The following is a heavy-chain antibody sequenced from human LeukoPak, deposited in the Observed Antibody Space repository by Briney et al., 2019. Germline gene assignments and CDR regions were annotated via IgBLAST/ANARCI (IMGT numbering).Heavy chain of an antibody. Sequence: SETLSLTCTVSGGSISSYYWSWIRQPPGKGLEWIGYIYNGNTNYNPSLSSLKSRVTISVDTSKNQFSLRVNSVTAADTAVYYCARSISGWFGAYWGQGTLVTVSS. CDR1: GGSISSYY. CDR3: ARSISGWFGAY. V-gene: IGHV4-59*01. D-gene: IGHD6-19*01. J-gene: IGHJ4*02. CDR2: IYNGNT.